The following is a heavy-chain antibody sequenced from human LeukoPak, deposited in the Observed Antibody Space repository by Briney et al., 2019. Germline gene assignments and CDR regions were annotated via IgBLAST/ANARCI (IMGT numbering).Heavy chain of an antibody. CDR2: IDAGNGDT. Sequence: ASVNVSRKASGYTFSDYAMHWVRQAPAQRLEGMGWIDAGNGDTRYSQKFQGRVTITRDTSASTAYIELRSLRSEDTAMYYCARGSTSDWPLDHWGQETLVTISS. J-gene: IGHJ4*02. V-gene: IGHV1-3*01. CDR3: ARGSTSDWPLDH. CDR1: GYTFSDYA. D-gene: IGHD2-2*01.